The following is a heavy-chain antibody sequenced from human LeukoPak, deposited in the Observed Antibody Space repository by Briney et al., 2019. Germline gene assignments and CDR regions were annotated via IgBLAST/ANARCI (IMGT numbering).Heavy chain of an antibody. D-gene: IGHD2-15*01. Sequence: GGSLRLSCAASGFTFSDYYMSWIRQAPGKGLEWVSYISSSGRTISYADSVKGRFTISRDNAKNSLYLQMNSLRAVDTAVYYCARDEWEYCSASSCYVFDYWGQGTLVTVSS. CDR3: ARDEWEYCSASSCYVFDY. CDR1: GFTFSDYY. CDR2: ISSSGRTI. V-gene: IGHV3-11*01. J-gene: IGHJ4*02.